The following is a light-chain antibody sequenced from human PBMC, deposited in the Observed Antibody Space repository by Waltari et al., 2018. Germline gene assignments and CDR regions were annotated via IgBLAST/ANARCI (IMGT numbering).Light chain of an antibody. CDR1: PSIGRS. CDR3: QQSYTSPPT. Sequence: IQMTQSPSSLSASVGARVTITCRASPSIGRSLNWYPQRPGKAPKLLIYAASSLQSGVPSRFSGRGSGTDFTLAISSLQPEDFATYYCQQSYTSPPTFGQGTKLEIK. J-gene: IGKJ2*01. V-gene: IGKV1-39*01. CDR2: AAS.